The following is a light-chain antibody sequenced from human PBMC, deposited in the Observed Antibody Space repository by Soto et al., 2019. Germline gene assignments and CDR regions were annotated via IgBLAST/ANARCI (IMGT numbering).Light chain of an antibody. CDR1: QSISSR. Sequence: DIQMTQSPSTLSASVGDRVTITCRASQSISSRLAWYQQKPGKVPKLLIYMASSLESGVPSRFSGSGSGTEFTLTISSLQPDDFATYYCQQYDSYSWTFGQGTKVEI. J-gene: IGKJ1*01. V-gene: IGKV1-5*03. CDR2: MAS. CDR3: QQYDSYSWT.